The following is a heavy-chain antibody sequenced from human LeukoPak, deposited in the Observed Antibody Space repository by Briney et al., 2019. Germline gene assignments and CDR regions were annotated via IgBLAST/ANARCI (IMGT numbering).Heavy chain of an antibody. CDR1: GGSISSGGYS. V-gene: IGHV4-30-2*01. J-gene: IGHJ5*02. CDR3: ARAGAPPYWFDP. Sequence: SETLSLTCAVSGGSISSGGYSWSWLRQPPGKGLEWIGYIYHSGSTYYNPSLKSRVTISVDRSKNQFSLKLSSVTAADTAVYYCARAGAPPYWFDPWGQGTLVTVSS. CDR2: IYHSGST.